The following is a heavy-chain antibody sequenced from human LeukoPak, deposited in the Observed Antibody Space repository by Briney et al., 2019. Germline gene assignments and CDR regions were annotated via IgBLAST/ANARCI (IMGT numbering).Heavy chain of an antibody. CDR2: ISASGGST. CDR3: ANVGCSSTSCYGYAFDI. D-gene: IGHD2-2*01. Sequence: GGSLRLSCAASGFTFTDYAMTWVRQPPGKGLEWVSAISASGGSTYSADSVQGRFTISRDNSKNTLYLQMNSLRAEDTAVYYCANVGCSSTSCYGYAFDIWGQGTMVTASS. V-gene: IGHV3-23*01. CDR1: GFTFTDYA. J-gene: IGHJ3*02.